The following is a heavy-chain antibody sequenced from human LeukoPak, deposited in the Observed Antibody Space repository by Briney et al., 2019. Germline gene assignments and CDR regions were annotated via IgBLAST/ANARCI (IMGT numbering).Heavy chain of an antibody. CDR2: IYYSGST. D-gene: IGHD3-22*01. Sequence: KPSETLSLTCTVSGGSISSRSHHWGWIRQPPGKGLEWIGNIYYSGSTFYNPSLKSRVTISVDTSQEQFSLKLSSVTAADTAVYYGAREGWGYNDGRGSFDYWGQGTQVTVSS. J-gene: IGHJ4*02. V-gene: IGHV4-39*02. CDR1: GGSISSRSHH. CDR3: AREGWGYNDGRGSFDY.